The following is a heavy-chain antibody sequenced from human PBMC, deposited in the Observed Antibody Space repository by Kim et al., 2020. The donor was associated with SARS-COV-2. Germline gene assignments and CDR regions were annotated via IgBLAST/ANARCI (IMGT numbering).Heavy chain of an antibody. CDR3: ARGIAARPYYYYGMDV. D-gene: IGHD6-6*01. V-gene: IGHV1-46*01. Sequence: FQGRVTMTRDTSTSTVYMELSSLRSEDTAVYYCARGIAARPYYYYGMDVWGQGTTVTVSS. J-gene: IGHJ6*02.